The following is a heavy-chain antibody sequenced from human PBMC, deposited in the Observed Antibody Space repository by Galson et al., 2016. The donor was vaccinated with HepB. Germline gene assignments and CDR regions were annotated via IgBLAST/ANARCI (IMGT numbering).Heavy chain of an antibody. J-gene: IGHJ4*02. Sequence: SVKVSCKASGDSLTALALHWVRQTPIKGLQWMGSFDPEDRETINTEKFQGRDSLTEDTSTNTAYMELTNLRSEDSGIYYRVTDGGADWGQGTRVTVSS. CDR3: VTDGGAD. CDR1: GDSLTALA. V-gene: IGHV1-24*01. D-gene: IGHD1-26*01. CDR2: FDPEDRET.